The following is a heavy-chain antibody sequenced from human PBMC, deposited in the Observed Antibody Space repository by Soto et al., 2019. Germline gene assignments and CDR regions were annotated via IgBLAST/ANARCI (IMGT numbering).Heavy chain of an antibody. CDR3: ARAGDYYGSGSYGTPLDWFVP. D-gene: IGHD3-10*01. Sequence: QVQLVQSGAEVKKPGASVKVSCKASGYTFTSYDINWVRQATGQGLEWMGWMNPNSGNTGYAQKFQGRVTMTRNTSISTAYMELSSLRSEDTAVYYCARAGDYYGSGSYGTPLDWFVPWGQGTLVTVCS. J-gene: IGHJ5*02. V-gene: IGHV1-8*01. CDR2: MNPNSGNT. CDR1: GYTFTSYD.